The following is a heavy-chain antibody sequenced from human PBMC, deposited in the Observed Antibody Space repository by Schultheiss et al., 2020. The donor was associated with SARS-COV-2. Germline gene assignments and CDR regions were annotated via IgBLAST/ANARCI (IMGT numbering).Heavy chain of an antibody. D-gene: IGHD1-26*01. J-gene: IGHJ4*01. Sequence: ASVKVSCKVSGYTLTDLSMHWVRQAPGQGLEWMGCITDYNGNTKSSHKFEGRVTLATDASSSTAYMELRSLRSDDTAVYYCARVLGLVGASPFDSWGQGTLVTVSS. CDR2: ITDYNGNT. V-gene: IGHV1-18*01. CDR1: GYTLTDLS. CDR3: ARVLGLVGASPFDS.